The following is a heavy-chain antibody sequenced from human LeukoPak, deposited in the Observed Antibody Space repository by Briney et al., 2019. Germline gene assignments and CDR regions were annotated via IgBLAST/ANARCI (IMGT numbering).Heavy chain of an antibody. J-gene: IGHJ4*02. CDR3: AREQEMYHGDSLYYFAY. D-gene: IGHD4-17*01. Sequence: GGSLRLSCAASGFTLRSYTMNWVRQAPGKGLEWVAVISYDGSNKYYADSVSGRFTISRDNSKNTLDLQMNSLRVEDTAIYYCAREQEMYHGDSLYYFAYWGQGPLVTVSS. CDR1: GFTLRSYT. V-gene: IGHV3-30*03. CDR2: ISYDGSNK.